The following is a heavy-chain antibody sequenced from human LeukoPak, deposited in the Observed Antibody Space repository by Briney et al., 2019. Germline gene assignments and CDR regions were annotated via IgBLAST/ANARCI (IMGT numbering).Heavy chain of an antibody. Sequence: GGSLILSCAASCFPFSTSWMHWVRQAPGKGLVWVARIKSDVRSTDYADSVKGRFTISRDDANNILYLQMNSLRAEDTAVYFCTAIRPDYWGQGTVVTVSS. D-gene: IGHD2-21*02. CDR2: IKSDVRST. V-gene: IGHV3-74*01. J-gene: IGHJ4*02. CDR1: CFPFSTSW. CDR3: TAIRPDY.